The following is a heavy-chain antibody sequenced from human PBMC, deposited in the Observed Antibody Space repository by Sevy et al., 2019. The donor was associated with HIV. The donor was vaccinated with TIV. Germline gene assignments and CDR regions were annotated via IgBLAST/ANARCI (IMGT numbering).Heavy chain of an antibody. J-gene: IGHJ6*03. CDR3: AAVALAFGCDPYGNHHFIDV. V-gene: IGHV3-30*03. CDR1: GFTFSSYD. D-gene: IGHD3-16*01. Sequence: GGSLRLSCAASGFTFSSYDMHWVRQAPGKGLEWVAVISYDGRSKHYADSVKGRFTISRDNAKSTLYLQMNSLRVEDPAVFYGAAVALAFGCDPYGNHHFIDVWGKGTTVTVSS. CDR2: ISYDGRSK.